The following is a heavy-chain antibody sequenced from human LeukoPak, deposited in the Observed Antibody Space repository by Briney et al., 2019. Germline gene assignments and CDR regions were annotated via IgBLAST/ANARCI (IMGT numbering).Heavy chain of an antibody. CDR3: ARQGSSSGFDAFDI. CDR2: IYPGASDT. Sequence: GESLKISCKGSGYSFTSYWIGWVRQMPGKGLEWMGIIYPGASDTRYSPSFQGQVTISADKSISTASLQWSSLKASDPAMYYCARQGSSSGFDAFDIWGQGTMVTVSS. CDR1: GYSFTSYW. J-gene: IGHJ3*02. D-gene: IGHD6-6*01. V-gene: IGHV5-51*01.